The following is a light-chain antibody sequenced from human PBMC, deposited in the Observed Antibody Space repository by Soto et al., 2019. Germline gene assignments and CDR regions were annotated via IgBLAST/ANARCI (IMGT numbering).Light chain of an antibody. CDR3: QLANSFPYT. Sequence: DIQVTQSPSSLSASVGDRVTITCRASQSVSNWLAWYQQKPGKAPNLLIYAASTLQSGVPSRFSGSGSGTDFTLTISSLQPEDFATYYCQLANSFPYTFGQGTKLEIK. CDR1: QSVSNW. J-gene: IGKJ2*01. V-gene: IGKV1-12*01. CDR2: AAS.